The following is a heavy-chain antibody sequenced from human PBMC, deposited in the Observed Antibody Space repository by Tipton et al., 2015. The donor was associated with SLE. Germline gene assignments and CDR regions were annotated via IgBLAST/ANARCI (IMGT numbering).Heavy chain of an antibody. V-gene: IGHV4-39*07. CDR1: GGSIRTSRHF. J-gene: IGHJ4*01. CDR2: LYYSGNT. Sequence: LRLSCTVSGGSIRTSRHFWGWIRQPPGKGLEWIGVLYYSGNTYYNPSLKSPVTLSIDTSKNQFSLKMRSVTAADTAVYYCARLISAYDCNFDYWGHGTLVTVSS. D-gene: IGHD5-12*01. CDR3: ARLISAYDCNFDY.